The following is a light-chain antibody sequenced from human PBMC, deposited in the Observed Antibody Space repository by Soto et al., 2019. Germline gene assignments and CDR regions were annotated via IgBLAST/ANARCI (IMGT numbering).Light chain of an antibody. CDR1: QGVSSY. V-gene: IGKV3-15*01. J-gene: IGKJ5*01. CDR2: GAS. CDR3: QQYNNWPIT. Sequence: EIVLTQSPATLSLSPGERATLSCRASQGVSSYLGWYQQKPGQAPRLLIYGASTRATGIPARFSGSGSGTEFTLTISSLQSEDFAVYYCQQYNNWPITFGQGTRLEI.